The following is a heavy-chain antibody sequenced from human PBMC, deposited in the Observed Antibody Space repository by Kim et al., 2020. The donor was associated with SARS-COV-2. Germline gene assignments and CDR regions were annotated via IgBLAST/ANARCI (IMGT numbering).Heavy chain of an antibody. CDR1: GFTFSNYA. V-gene: IGHV3-23*01. Sequence: GGSLRLSCAASGFTFSNYAMSWARQAPGKGLEWVSTISDSGVRTHYADSVKGRFTISRDNSKSTLFLQMSSLRAEDTAGYYCEASDYWGQGALVTVSS. J-gene: IGHJ4*02. CDR2: ISDSGVRT. CDR3: EASDY.